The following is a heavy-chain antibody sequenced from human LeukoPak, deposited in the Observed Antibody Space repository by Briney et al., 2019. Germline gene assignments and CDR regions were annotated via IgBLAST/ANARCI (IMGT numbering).Heavy chain of an antibody. CDR3: ARRDYFDY. J-gene: IGHJ4*02. CDR2: IYYSGST. Sequence: SETLSLTCTVSGGSISSSSYYWGWIRQPPGKGLEWIGSIYYSGSTYYNPSLKSRVTISVDTSKNQFSLKLSSVTAADTAVYYCARRDYFDYWGQGTLVTVSS. V-gene: IGHV4-39*01. CDR1: GGSISSSSYY.